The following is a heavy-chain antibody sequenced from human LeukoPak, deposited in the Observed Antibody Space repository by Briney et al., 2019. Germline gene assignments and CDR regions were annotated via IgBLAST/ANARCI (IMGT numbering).Heavy chain of an antibody. CDR2: ISPDNGKT. CDR3: ARNKDGLHY. Sequence: GASVKVSCKASGYTFTTYHIIWVRQAPGQGLEWMGGISPDNGKTTYSQNFQGRVTMTTDTSTSTAYMELRSLRSDDTAVYYCARNKDGLHYWGKGALVTVSS. V-gene: IGHV1-18*01. D-gene: IGHD5-24*01. CDR1: GYTFTTYH. J-gene: IGHJ4*02.